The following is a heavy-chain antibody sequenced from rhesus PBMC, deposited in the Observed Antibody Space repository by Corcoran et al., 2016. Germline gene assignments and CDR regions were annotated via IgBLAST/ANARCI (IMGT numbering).Heavy chain of an antibody. D-gene: IGHD3-3*01. Sequence: QVQLQESGPGVVKPSETLSLPCAVSGGSISDSYRWSWIRQPPGKGLEWIVYIYGSSTSTNYNPSLKSRVTISKDTSKNQFSLKLSSVTAADTAVYYCARGEDNIWTGYSLDSWGQGVVVTVSS. V-gene: IGHV4S10*01. CDR3: ARGEDNIWTGYSLDS. J-gene: IGHJ6*01. CDR2: IYGSSTST. CDR1: GGSISDSYR.